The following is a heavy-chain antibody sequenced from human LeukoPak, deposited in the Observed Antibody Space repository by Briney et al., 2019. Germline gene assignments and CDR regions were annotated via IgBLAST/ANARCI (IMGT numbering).Heavy chain of an antibody. V-gene: IGHV1-2*02. CDR1: GYTFTGYY. Sequence: ASVKVSCKASGYTFTGYYTHWVRQAPGQGLEWMGWINPNSGGTNYAQKFQGRVTMTRDTSISTAYMELSRLRSDDTAVYYCASPVVVTAIIRGEIDAFDIWGQGTMVTVSS. CDR2: INPNSGGT. J-gene: IGHJ3*02. CDR3: ASPVVVTAIIRGEIDAFDI. D-gene: IGHD2-21*02.